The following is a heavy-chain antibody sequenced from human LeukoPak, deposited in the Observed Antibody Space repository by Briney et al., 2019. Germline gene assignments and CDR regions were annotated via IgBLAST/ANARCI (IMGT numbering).Heavy chain of an antibody. CDR3: ARDGPVVADAFDI. V-gene: IGHV3-21*01. Sequence: GGSLRLSCAASGFTFSSYSMNWVRQAPGKGLEWVSSISSSSSYIYYADSVKGRFTISRDNAKNSLYLQMNSLRAEDTAVYYCARDGPVVADAFDIWGQGTMVTVSS. CDR1: GFTFSSYS. J-gene: IGHJ3*02. CDR2: ISSSSSYI. D-gene: IGHD2-15*01.